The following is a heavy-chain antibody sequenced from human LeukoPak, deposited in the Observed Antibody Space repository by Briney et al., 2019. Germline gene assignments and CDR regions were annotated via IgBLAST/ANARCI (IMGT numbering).Heavy chain of an antibody. D-gene: IGHD2-8*02. Sequence: GGSLRLSCAASGFTFRNSGMHWVRQATGKGLEWVSFIWSEGNNRFYADAVKGRFTISRDNCKNMLYLQMDTLRAEHTALYYCAKDPGASVSGFYMDVWGKGTTVIVSS. CDR2: IWSEGNNR. V-gene: IGHV3-30*02. CDR1: GFTFRNSG. CDR3: AKDPGASVSGFYMDV. J-gene: IGHJ6*03.